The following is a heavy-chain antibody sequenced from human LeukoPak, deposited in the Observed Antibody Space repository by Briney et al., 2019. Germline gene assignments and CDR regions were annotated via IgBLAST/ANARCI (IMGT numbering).Heavy chain of an antibody. D-gene: IGHD1-14*01. CDR2: INHSGST. CDR1: GGSFSGYY. CDR3: ARGPPKTNRGAFDI. Sequence: PSETLSLTCAVYGGSFSGYYWSWIRQPPGKGLEWIGEINHSGSTNYNPSLKSRVTISVDTSKNQFSLKLSSVTAADTAVHYCARGPPKTNRGAFDIWGQGTMVTVSS. J-gene: IGHJ3*02. V-gene: IGHV4-34*01.